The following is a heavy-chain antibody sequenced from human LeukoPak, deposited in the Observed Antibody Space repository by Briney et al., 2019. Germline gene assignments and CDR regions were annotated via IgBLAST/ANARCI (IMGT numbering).Heavy chain of an antibody. J-gene: IGHJ6*02. CDR3: ARAGIPGYYGMDV. CDR1: GYTFTSYY. CDR2: INPSGGST. V-gene: IGHV1-46*01. Sequence: ASVKVSCKASGYTFTSYYMHWVRQAPGQGLEWMGIINPSGGSTSYAQKFQGRVTMTRDTSTSRVYMELSSLRSEDTAVYYCARAGIPGYYGMDVWGQGTTVTVSS.